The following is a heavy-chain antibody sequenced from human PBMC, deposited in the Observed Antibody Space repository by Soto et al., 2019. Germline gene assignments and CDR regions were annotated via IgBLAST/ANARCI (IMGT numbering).Heavy chain of an antibody. CDR1: GGTFSSYA. Sequence: QVQLVQSGAEVKKPGSSVKVSCKASGGTFSSYAISWVRQAPGQGLEWMGGIIPIFGTANYAQKFKGRVTITADESTSTGYMELSSLRSEDTAVYYCARVVTVVKSFHYWYFDLWGRGTLVTVSS. CDR3: ARVVTVVKSFHYWYFDL. J-gene: IGHJ2*01. D-gene: IGHD2-15*01. V-gene: IGHV1-69*12. CDR2: IIPIFGTA.